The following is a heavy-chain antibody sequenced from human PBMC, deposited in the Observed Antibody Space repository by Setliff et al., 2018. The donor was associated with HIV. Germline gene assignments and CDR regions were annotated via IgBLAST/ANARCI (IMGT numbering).Heavy chain of an antibody. Sequence: SVKVSCKASGFTFISSAMQWVRQARGQRLEWIGWIVAGSGNTNYAQKFQERVSITRDMSTNSAYMELSNLRSEDTAVYYCAADLIIAGRLDYYYMDVWGKGTTVTVSS. CDR3: AADLIIAGRLDYYYMDV. V-gene: IGHV1-58*02. CDR1: GFTFISSA. CDR2: IVAGSGNT. J-gene: IGHJ6*03. D-gene: IGHD6-6*01.